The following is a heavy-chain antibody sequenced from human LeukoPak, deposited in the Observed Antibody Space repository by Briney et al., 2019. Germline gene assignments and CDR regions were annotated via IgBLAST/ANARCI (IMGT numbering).Heavy chain of an antibody. CDR3: ARSGGRSSLGY. V-gene: IGHV3-74*01. Sequence: GGSLRLSCAVFGLSFSSNAMSWVRQAPGKGLVWVSHINTDGSSTTYADSVKGRLTISRDNAKNTLYLQMNSLRAEDTAVYYCARSGGRSSLGYWGQGTLVTVSS. CDR1: GLSFSSNA. J-gene: IGHJ4*02. CDR2: INTDGSST. D-gene: IGHD6-6*01.